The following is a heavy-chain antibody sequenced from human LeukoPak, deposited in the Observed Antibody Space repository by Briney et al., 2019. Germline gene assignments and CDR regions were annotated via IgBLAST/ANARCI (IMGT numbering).Heavy chain of an antibody. V-gene: IGHV3-74*01. CDR1: GFSLTNAR. D-gene: IGHD3-10*01. CDR3: ARNWVGTSPGVER. Sequence: GGSLRLSCASSGFSLTNARMHGVPEGTQQGLVWVSRLHPDGSITTYADSVKGRFTISRDTAKDTLYLQMNSLRVEDTAVYYCARNWVGTSPGVERWGQGTLVTVSS. J-gene: IGHJ4*02. CDR2: LHPDGSIT.